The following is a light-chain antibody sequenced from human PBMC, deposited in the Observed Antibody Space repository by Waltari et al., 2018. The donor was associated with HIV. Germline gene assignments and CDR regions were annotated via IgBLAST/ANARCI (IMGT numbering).Light chain of an antibody. Sequence: QSVLTQPPSASGTPGQRVTISCSGSSPNIGRNAVHWYQRVPGPAPKLLMYSNNQRPSGVPDRFSGSKSGTSASLAISGLQSEDEAFYYCAAWDDSLYGVFGGGTKLTVL. CDR2: SNN. J-gene: IGLJ2*01. CDR1: SPNIGRNA. CDR3: AAWDDSLYGV. V-gene: IGLV1-44*01.